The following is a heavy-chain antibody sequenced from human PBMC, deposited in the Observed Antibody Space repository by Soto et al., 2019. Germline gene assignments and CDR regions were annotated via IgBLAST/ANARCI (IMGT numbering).Heavy chain of an antibody. J-gene: IGHJ6*03. Sequence: PGGSLRLSCAASGFTFSSYGMHWVRQAPGKGLEWVAVIWYDGSNKYYADSVKGRFTISRDNSKNTLYLQMNSLRAEDTAVYYCARDLPGTTGAYMDVWGKGTTVTVSS. CDR2: IWYDGSNK. V-gene: IGHV3-33*01. D-gene: IGHD1-7*01. CDR1: GFTFSSYG. CDR3: ARDLPGTTGAYMDV.